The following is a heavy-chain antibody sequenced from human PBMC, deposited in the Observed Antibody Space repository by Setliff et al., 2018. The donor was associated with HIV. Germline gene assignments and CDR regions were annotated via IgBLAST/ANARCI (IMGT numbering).Heavy chain of an antibody. Sequence: PSETLSLTCAVYGGSLRNYYWSWIRQPPGKGLEWIAEINPSGTTNYNPSLKSRVTISVDTSKKQFSLKLSSVTAADTAVYYCARSPTNTYYNFWSGYSYFDYWGQGTLVTVSS. V-gene: IGHV4-34*01. D-gene: IGHD3-3*01. CDR3: ARSPTNTYYNFWSGYSYFDY. CDR1: GGSLRNYY. CDR2: INPSGTT. J-gene: IGHJ4*02.